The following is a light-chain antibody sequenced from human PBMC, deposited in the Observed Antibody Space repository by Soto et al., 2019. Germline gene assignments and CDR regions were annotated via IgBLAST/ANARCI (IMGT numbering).Light chain of an antibody. CDR3: LQYGRSPKT. CDR2: GVS. J-gene: IGKJ1*01. Sequence: EIVLTQSPGTLSLSPGERATLSCRASQSVISNYLAWYQRKPGLAPRLLIYGVSIRATGIPDRFSGSGSGTDFTLTIRRMETADFPVYYCLQYGRSPKTFGQGTKVDIK. CDR1: QSVISNY. V-gene: IGKV3-20*01.